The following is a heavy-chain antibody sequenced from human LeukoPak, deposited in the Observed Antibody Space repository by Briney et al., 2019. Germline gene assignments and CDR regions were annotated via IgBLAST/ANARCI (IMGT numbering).Heavy chain of an antibody. Sequence: TLSLTCTVSGGSVRSDSYYWSWIRQPPGKALEWLALIYWDDDKRYSPSLKSRLTITKDTSKNQVVLTMTNMDPVDTATYYCAHRREKHTAIDYWGQGTLVTVSS. V-gene: IGHV2-5*08. D-gene: IGHD5-18*01. CDR1: GGSVRSDSYY. CDR2: IYWDDDK. CDR3: AHRREKHTAIDY. J-gene: IGHJ4*02.